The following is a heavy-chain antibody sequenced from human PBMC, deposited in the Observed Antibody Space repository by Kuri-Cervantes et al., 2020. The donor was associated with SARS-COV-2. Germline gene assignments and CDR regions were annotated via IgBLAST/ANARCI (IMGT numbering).Heavy chain of an antibody. J-gene: IGHJ4*02. CDR2: ISYVGSNK. Sequence: GGSLRLSCAASGFTFSSYAMHWVRQAPGKGLEWVAVISYVGSNKYYADSVKGRFTISRDNSKNTLYLQMNSLRAEDTAVYYCARSIVVVPAPFDYWGQGTLVTVSS. V-gene: IGHV3-30-3*01. D-gene: IGHD2-2*01. CDR1: GFTFSSYA. CDR3: ARSIVVVPAPFDY.